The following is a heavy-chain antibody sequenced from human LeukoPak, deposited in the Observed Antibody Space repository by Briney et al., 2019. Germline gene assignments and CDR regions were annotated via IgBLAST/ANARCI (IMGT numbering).Heavy chain of an antibody. CDR3: ARDMDGYFGSGTYSNDAFDI. Sequence: ASVKVSCKASGDTFTNYHIHWVRQAPGQGFEWMGLINPRGETTTDAQKFQGRVSVTRDTSTATVYLQLSSLRSEDTAFYYCARDMDGYFGSGTYSNDAFDIWGQGTLVTVSS. CDR1: GDTFTNYH. J-gene: IGHJ3*02. CDR2: INPRGETT. V-gene: IGHV1-46*01. D-gene: IGHD3-10*01.